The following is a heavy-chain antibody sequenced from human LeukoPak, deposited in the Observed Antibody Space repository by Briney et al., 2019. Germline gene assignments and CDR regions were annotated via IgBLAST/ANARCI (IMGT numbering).Heavy chain of an antibody. D-gene: IGHD3-10*01. J-gene: IGHJ4*02. Sequence: SETLSLTCIVSGGSVSSSSYYWGWIRQPPGKALEWIGTIYYNGATRYNPSLNSRVTISVDTSKNQFSLKLSSVTAADTAVYYCARGLSRVWFGGHDYWGQGTLVTVSS. CDR2: IYYNGAT. CDR3: ARGLSRVWFGGHDY. V-gene: IGHV4-39*07. CDR1: GGSVSSSSYY.